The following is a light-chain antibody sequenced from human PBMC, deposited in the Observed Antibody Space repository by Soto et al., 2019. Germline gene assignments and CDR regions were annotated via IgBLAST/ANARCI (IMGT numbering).Light chain of an antibody. CDR3: QQYNNWPPWT. Sequence: IGLTESPGTLSLCPGERATLSCSAIQSVSSSYVAWSQHNPGQAPRLLMYGASTRATGIPARFSGSGSGTEFTLTISSLQSEDFAVYYCQQYNNWPPWTFGQGTKVDIK. J-gene: IGKJ1*01. CDR2: GAS. V-gene: IGKV3-15*01. CDR1: QSVSSS.